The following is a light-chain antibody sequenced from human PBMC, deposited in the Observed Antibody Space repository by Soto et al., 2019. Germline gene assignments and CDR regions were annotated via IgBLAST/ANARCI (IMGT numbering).Light chain of an antibody. Sequence: EIVMTQSPGTLSVSPGERATLSCRASQSISRNLAWYQQRPGRAPRLLIYAASTRASGIPDRFSGFGSGTDFTLIISNLEPEDFAVYYCQQYGRSPPFSFGPGTKVDV. CDR2: AAS. CDR1: QSISRN. V-gene: IGKV3-20*01. J-gene: IGKJ3*01. CDR3: QQYGRSPPFS.